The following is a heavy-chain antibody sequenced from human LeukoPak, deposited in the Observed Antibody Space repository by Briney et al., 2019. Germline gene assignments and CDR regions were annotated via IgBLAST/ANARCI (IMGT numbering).Heavy chain of an antibody. CDR2: ISYDGSNK. CDR3: ARVPTGPQNFGY. V-gene: IGHV3-30*19. CDR1: GFTFSSYG. D-gene: IGHD1-1*01. Sequence: PGGSLRLSCAASGFTFSSYGMHWVRQAPGKGLEWVAVISYDGSNKYYADSVKGRFTISRDNSKNTLYLQMNSLRAEDTAVYYCARVPTGPQNFGYWGQGTLVTVSS. J-gene: IGHJ4*02.